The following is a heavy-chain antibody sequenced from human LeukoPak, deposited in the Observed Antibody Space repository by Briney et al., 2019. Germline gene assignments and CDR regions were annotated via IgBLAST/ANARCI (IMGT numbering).Heavy chain of an antibody. D-gene: IGHD6-13*01. CDR3: ARVGNSLIKQNWFDP. J-gene: IGHJ5*02. CDR2: ISAYNGNT. CDR1: GYTFTSYG. Sequence: ASVKVSCKASGYTFTSYGISWVRQAPGQGLEWMGWISAYNGNTNYAQKLQGRVTMTTDTSTSTAYMELRSLRSDDPAVYYCARVGNSLIKQNWFDPWGQGTLVTVSS. V-gene: IGHV1-18*01.